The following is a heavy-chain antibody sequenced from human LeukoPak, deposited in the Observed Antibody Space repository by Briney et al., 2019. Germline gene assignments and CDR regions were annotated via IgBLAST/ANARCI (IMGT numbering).Heavy chain of an antibody. CDR2: ISYDGSNK. J-gene: IGHJ6*02. CDR3: ARGPYYDFWSGYWTPPHDYGMDV. D-gene: IGHD3-3*01. CDR1: GFTFSSYA. V-gene: IGHV3-30-3*01. Sequence: GGSLRLSCAASGFTFSSYAMHWFRQAPGKGLEWVAVISYDGSNKYYADSVKGRFTISRDNSKNTLYLQMNSLRAEDTAVYYCARGPYYDFWSGYWTPPHDYGMDVWGQGTTVTVSS.